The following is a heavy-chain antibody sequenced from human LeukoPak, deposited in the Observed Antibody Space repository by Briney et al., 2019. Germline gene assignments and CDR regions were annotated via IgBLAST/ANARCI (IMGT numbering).Heavy chain of an antibody. CDR2: INPNSGGT. Sequence: ASVKVSCKASGYTFTGYYMHWVRQAPGQGLEWMGWINPNSGGTNYAQKFQGRVTMTRDTSISTAYMELSRLRSDDTAVYYSASNIVVVTDYDYFDYWGQGTLVTVSS. V-gene: IGHV1-2*02. J-gene: IGHJ4*02. CDR1: GYTFTGYY. CDR3: ASNIVVVTDYDYFDY. D-gene: IGHD2-21*02.